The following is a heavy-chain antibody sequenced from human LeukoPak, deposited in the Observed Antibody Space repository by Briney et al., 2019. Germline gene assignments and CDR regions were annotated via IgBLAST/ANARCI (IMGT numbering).Heavy chain of an antibody. Sequence: GGSLRLSCAASGFTSSSYALNWVRQAPGKGLEWVSGVNGNGGSTSYADSVKGRFTIFRDNSKNTVYLQMNSLRVEDTAVYYCAKSLYGGCDYWGQGTVVTVSS. CDR1: GFTSSSYA. CDR2: VNGNGGST. D-gene: IGHD3-16*02. CDR3: AKSLYGGCDY. J-gene: IGHJ4*02. V-gene: IGHV3-23*01.